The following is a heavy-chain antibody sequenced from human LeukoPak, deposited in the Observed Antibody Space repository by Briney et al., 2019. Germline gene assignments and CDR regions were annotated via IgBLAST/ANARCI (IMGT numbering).Heavy chain of an antibody. Sequence: GGSLSLSCAASGFTFSSYAMSWVRQAPGKGLEWVSAISGSGGSTYYADSVKGRFTISRDNSKNTLYLQMNSLRAEDTAVYYCAKWGDYDVLTGYYVSDYWGQGTLVTVSS. CDR3: AKWGDYDVLTGYYVSDY. CDR2: ISGSGGST. D-gene: IGHD3-9*01. CDR1: GFTFSSYA. J-gene: IGHJ4*02. V-gene: IGHV3-23*01.